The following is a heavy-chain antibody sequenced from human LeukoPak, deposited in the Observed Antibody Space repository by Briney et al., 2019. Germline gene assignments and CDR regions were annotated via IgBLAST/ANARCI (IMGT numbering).Heavy chain of an antibody. V-gene: IGHV3-30*18. CDR2: ISYDGSYK. J-gene: IGHJ4*02. Sequence: PGRSLRLSCAASGFTFSSYDMHWVRQVPGKGLEWVAVISYDGSYKYSADSVKGRFTISRDNSKNTLYLQMSSLRAEDTAVYYCAKVVAVAQFDYWGQGTLVTVSS. CDR1: GFTFSSYD. CDR3: AKVVAVAQFDY. D-gene: IGHD6-19*01.